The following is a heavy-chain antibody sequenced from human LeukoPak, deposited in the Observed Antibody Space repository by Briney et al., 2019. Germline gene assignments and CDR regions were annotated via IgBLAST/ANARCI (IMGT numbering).Heavy chain of an antibody. J-gene: IGHJ4*02. V-gene: IGHV1-8*01. CDR2: MNPNSGNT. CDR3: AIGFWSGYYLFDY. Sequence: ASVKVSCKASEYTFTSYDINWVRQATGQGLEWMGWMNPNSGNTVYAQKFQGRVTITADESTSTAYMELSSLRSEDTAVYYCAIGFWSGYYLFDYWGQGTLVTVSS. D-gene: IGHD3-3*01. CDR1: EYTFTSYD.